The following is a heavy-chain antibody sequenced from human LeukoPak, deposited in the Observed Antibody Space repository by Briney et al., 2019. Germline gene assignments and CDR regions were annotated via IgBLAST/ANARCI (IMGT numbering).Heavy chain of an antibody. CDR2: IYHSGST. D-gene: IGHD6-13*01. V-gene: IGHV4-30-2*01. CDR3: ARIWAAAGILDY. J-gene: IGHJ4*02. CDR1: GGSISSGGYY. Sequence: PSQTLSLTCTVSGGSISSGGYYWSWIRQPPGKGLEWIGYIYHSGSTYYNPSLKSRVTISVGRSKNQFSLKLSSVTAADTAVYYCARIWAAAGILDYWGQGTLVTVSS.